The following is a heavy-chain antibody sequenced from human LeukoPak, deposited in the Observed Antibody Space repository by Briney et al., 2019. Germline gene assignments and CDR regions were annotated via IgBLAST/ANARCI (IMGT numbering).Heavy chain of an antibody. CDR1: GFTFDDYG. Sequence: PGGSLRPSCAASGFTFDDYGMSWVRQAPGKGLEWVSGINWNGGSTGYADSVKGRFTISRDNAKNSLYLQMNSLRAEDTALYHCARGGEPTVTTFEGLYNWFDPWGQGTLVTVSS. CDR2: INWNGGST. D-gene: IGHD4-11*01. V-gene: IGHV3-20*01. CDR3: ARGGEPTVTTFEGLYNWFDP. J-gene: IGHJ5*02.